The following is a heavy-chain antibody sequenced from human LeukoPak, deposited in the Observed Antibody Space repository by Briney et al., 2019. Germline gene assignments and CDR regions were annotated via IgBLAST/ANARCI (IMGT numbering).Heavy chain of an antibody. J-gene: IGHJ4*02. CDR1: GFTFSIYA. Sequence: PGGSLRLSCAASGFTFSIYAMSWVRQAPGRGLEWVSAISRGGGSTYYADSVKGRFTISRDNSKNTLYLQMNSLRAEDTAVYYCAKEPPYGSGSYFDYWGQGTLVTVAS. V-gene: IGHV3-23*01. CDR2: ISRGGGST. D-gene: IGHD3-10*01. CDR3: AKEPPYGSGSYFDY.